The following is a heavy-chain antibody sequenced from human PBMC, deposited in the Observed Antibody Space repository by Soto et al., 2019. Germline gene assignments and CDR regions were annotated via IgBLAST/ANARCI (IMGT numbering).Heavy chain of an antibody. CDR1: GGSISSGDYY. V-gene: IGHV4-30-4*01. CDR2: IYYSGST. D-gene: IGHD3-3*01. CDR3: ASGGDFWSGSSDRHY. Sequence: PSETLSLTCTVSGGSISSGDYYWSWIRQPPGKGLEWIGYIYYSGSTYYNPSLKSRVTISVDTSKNQFSLKLSSVTAADTAVYYCASGGDFWSGSSDRHYWGQGTLVTVSS. J-gene: IGHJ4*02.